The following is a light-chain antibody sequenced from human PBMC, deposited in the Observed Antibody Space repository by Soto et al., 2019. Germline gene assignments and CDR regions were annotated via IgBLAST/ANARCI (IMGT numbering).Light chain of an antibody. CDR3: QQYGSSPMYT. CDR2: GAS. V-gene: IGKV3-20*01. Sequence: EIVLTQSPGTLSLSPGERATLSCRASQSVSSSYLAWYQQKPGQAPRLLVYGASSRATGIPDRFSGSGSGTDLTLTISRLEPEDFAVYYGQQYGSSPMYTFGQWTKLESK. J-gene: IGKJ2*01. CDR1: QSVSSSY.